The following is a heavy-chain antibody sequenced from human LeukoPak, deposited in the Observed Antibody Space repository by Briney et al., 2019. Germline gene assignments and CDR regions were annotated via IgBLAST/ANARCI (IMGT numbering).Heavy chain of an antibody. Sequence: SETLSLTCAVYGGSFSGYYWSWIRQPPGKGLEWIGEINHSGSTNYNASLKSRVTISVDTSTNQFSLRLSSVTAADTAVYYCAPRGDIEHSYGYGKWFDPWGQGTRVTVSS. CDR1: GGSFSGYY. V-gene: IGHV4-34*01. CDR2: INHSGST. J-gene: IGHJ5*02. D-gene: IGHD5-18*01. CDR3: APRGDIEHSYGYGKWFDP.